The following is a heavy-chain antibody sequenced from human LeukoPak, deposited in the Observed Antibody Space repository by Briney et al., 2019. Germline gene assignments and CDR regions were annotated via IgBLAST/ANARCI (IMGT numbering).Heavy chain of an antibody. CDR1: GFTFSDYY. CDR3: ARGGSSSTYYYYYYYMDV. V-gene: IGHV3-11*04. Sequence: GSLRLSCAASGFTFSDYYMSWIRQAPGKGLEWVSYISSSGSTIYYADSVKGRFTISRDNAKNSLYLQMNSLRAEDTAVYYCARGGSSSTYYYYYYYMDVWGKGTTVTVSS. D-gene: IGHD6-6*01. CDR2: ISSSGSTI. J-gene: IGHJ6*03.